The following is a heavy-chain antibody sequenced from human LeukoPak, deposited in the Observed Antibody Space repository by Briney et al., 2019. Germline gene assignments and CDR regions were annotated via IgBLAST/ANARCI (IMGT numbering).Heavy chain of an antibody. Sequence: PGGPLRLSCAASGFTFSNYWMSWVRQAPGKGLEWVANINQDGSQKYYVDSVKGRFTISRDNAKSSLYLQMNSLRAEDTAVYYCAREEIWGQGTMVTVSS. CDR1: GFTFSNYW. CDR2: INQDGSQK. J-gene: IGHJ3*02. V-gene: IGHV3-7*01. CDR3: AREEI.